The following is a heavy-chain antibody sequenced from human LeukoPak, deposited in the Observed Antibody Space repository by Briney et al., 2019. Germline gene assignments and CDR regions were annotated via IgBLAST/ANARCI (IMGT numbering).Heavy chain of an antibody. D-gene: IGHD3-10*02. CDR2: MRPDGSER. J-gene: IGHJ3*01. Sequence: GGSLRLSCAASGFSFTAYYLTWVRRAPGKGLEWVAKMRPDGSERYYLDSVKGRFTISRDNAENSGYLQMNILRAEDTAVYYCSRDHTYYVGGNYRDALYLWGQGTMVTVSS. V-gene: IGHV3-7*01. CDR1: GFSFTAYY. CDR3: SRDHTYYVGGNYRDALYL.